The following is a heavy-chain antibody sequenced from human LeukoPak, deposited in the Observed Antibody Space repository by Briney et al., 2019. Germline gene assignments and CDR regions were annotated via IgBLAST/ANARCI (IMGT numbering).Heavy chain of an antibody. D-gene: IGHD3-10*01. V-gene: IGHV1-18*01. Sequence: ASVKVSCKASGYTFTSYGISWVRQAPGQGLEWMGWISAYNGNTNYAQKLQGRVTMTTDTSTSTAYMELRSLRSDDPAVYYCARDSLALLWFGEPHNDYYYYGMDVWGQGTTVTVSS. CDR1: GYTFTSYG. J-gene: IGHJ6*02. CDR3: ARDSLALLWFGEPHNDYYYYGMDV. CDR2: ISAYNGNT.